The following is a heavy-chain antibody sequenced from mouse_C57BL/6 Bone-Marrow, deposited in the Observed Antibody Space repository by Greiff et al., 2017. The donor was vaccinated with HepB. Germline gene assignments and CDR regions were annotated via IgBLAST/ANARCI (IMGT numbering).Heavy chain of an antibody. CDR2: ISDGGSYT. CDR1: GFTFSSYA. J-gene: IGHJ1*03. CDR3: AREDYGSSLDWYFDG. Sequence: EVKLVESGGGLVKPGGSLKLSCAASGFTFSSYAMSWVRQTPEKRLEWVATISDGGSYTYYPDNVKGRFTISRDNAKNNLYLQMSHLKSEDTAMYYCAREDYGSSLDWYFDGWGTGTTVTVSS. V-gene: IGHV5-4*01. D-gene: IGHD1-1*01.